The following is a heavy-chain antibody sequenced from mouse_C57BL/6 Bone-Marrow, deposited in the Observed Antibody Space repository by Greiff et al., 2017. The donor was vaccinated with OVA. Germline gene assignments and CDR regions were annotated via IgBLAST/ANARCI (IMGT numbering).Heavy chain of an antibody. CDR3: ANRYYGKDYAMDY. Sequence: VQLQQPGAELVKPGASVKLSCKASGYTFTSYWMHWVKQRPGRGLEWIGRIDPNSGGTKYNEKFKSKATLTADKSSSTAYMQLNSLTSEDSAVYFCANRYYGKDYAMDYWGQGTSVTVSS. CDR1: GYTFTSYW. CDR2: IDPNSGGT. J-gene: IGHJ4*01. D-gene: IGHD1-1*01. V-gene: IGHV1-62-3*01.